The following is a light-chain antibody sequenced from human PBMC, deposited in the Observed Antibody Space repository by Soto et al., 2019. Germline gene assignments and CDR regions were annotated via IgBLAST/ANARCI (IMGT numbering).Light chain of an antibody. J-gene: IGLJ1*01. CDR1: SSDVGGYNF. CDR3: SSFTSGSTL. CDR2: EVS. V-gene: IGLV2-14*01. Sequence: QSVLTQPASVSGSPGQSITISCTGTSSDVGGYNFVSWYQQHPGKAPKLMIYEVSNRPSGVSNRFSGSKSGNTASLTISGLQAADEADYYCSSFTSGSTLFGTGTKLTVL.